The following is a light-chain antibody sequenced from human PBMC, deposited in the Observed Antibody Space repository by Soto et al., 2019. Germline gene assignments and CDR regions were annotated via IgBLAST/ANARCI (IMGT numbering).Light chain of an antibody. V-gene: IGKV1-39*01. CDR1: QSISSY. CDR3: QQSNSIPYT. J-gene: IGKJ2*01. Sequence: DIQMTQSPSSLSASVGDRVTITCRASQSISSYLNWYQQKPGKAPKLLIYDASSLESGVPSRFSGSGSGTEFTLTITSLQPDDFATYYCQQSNSIPYTFGQGTKVDIK. CDR2: DAS.